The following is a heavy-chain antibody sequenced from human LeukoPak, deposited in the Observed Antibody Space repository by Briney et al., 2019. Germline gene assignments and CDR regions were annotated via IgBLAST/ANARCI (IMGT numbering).Heavy chain of an antibody. J-gene: IGHJ5*02. D-gene: IGHD2-2*01. CDR1: GGSISSYY. V-gene: IGHV4-4*07. CDR2: IYTSGST. Sequence: SETLSLTCTVSGGSISSYYWSWIRQPAGKGLEWIGRIYTSGSTNYNPSLKSQVTMSVDTSKNQFSLKLSSVTAADTAVYYCAREVEGKVVPASNWFDPWGQGTLVTVSS. CDR3: AREVEGKVVPASNWFDP.